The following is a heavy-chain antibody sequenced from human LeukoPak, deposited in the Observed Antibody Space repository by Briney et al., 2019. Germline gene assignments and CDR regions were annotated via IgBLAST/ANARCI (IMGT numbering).Heavy chain of an antibody. V-gene: IGHV1-18*01. CDR2: ISAYNGNT. CDR1: GYTFTSYG. J-gene: IGHJ4*02. Sequence: ASVKVSCKASGYTFTSYGISWVRQAPGQGLEWMGWISAYNGNTNYAQKLQGRVTMTRDTSISTAYMELSGLRSEDTAVYYCAKSRPIWFGDPDYWGQGTLVTVSS. CDR3: AKSRPIWFGDPDY. D-gene: IGHD3-10*01.